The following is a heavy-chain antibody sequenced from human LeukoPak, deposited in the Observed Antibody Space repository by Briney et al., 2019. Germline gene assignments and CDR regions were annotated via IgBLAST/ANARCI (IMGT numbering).Heavy chain of an antibody. CDR1: GGSFSGYY. Sequence: SETLSLTCAVYGGSFSGYYWSWIRQPPGKGLEWIREINHSGSTNYNPSLKSRVTISVDTSKNQFSLKLSSVTAADTAVYYCARGGTNNYYYYYGMDVWGQGTTVTVSS. CDR3: ARGGTNNYYYYYGMDV. V-gene: IGHV4-34*01. CDR2: INHSGST. J-gene: IGHJ6*02. D-gene: IGHD2-8*01.